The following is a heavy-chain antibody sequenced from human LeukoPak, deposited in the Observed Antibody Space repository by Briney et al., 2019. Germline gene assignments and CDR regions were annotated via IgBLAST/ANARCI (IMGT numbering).Heavy chain of an antibody. V-gene: IGHV3-15*01. CDR3: TTLDGQYYYDSSGYYSH. Sequence: PGGSLRLSCAASGFTFNDAWMSWVRQAPGKGLEWVGRIKRKNDGGTTDYAAPVKGRFTISRDDSKNTLYLQMNSLKSEDTAEYYCTTLDGQYYYDSSGYYSHWGQGTLVTVSS. J-gene: IGHJ4*02. CDR1: GFTFNDAW. D-gene: IGHD3-22*01. CDR2: IKRKNDGGTT.